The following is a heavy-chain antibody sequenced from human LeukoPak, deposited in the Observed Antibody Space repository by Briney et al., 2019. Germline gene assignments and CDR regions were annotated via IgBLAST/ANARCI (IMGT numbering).Heavy chain of an antibody. V-gene: IGHV3-11*01. CDR3: ASWGEGALDN. CDR2: ISTSTTTI. J-gene: IGHJ4*02. CDR1: GVSISSSSYY. D-gene: IGHD1-26*01. Sequence: LSLTCNVSGVSISSSSYYWGWIRQAPGKGLEWISYISTSTTTIYYANSVKGRFTISRDNAKKSLYLQMNSLRVEDTGVYYCASWGEGALDNWGQGTLVTVSS.